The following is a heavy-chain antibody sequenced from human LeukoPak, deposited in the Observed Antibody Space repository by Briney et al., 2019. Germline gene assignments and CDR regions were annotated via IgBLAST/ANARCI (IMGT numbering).Heavy chain of an antibody. D-gene: IGHD6-6*01. CDR3: AKRVPYSSSSVYFDN. V-gene: IGHV3-23*01. J-gene: IGHJ4*02. CDR2: VSDSGSDT. Sequence: GGSVRLLCAASGFTYSNHGMIGVRQASGKGLEWVSDVSDSGSDTYYADSVKGRLTVSRDNYKNTLYLQMNSCRAEATDIYYCAKRVPYSSSSVYFDNWGQGTLVTVSS. CDR1: GFTYSNHG.